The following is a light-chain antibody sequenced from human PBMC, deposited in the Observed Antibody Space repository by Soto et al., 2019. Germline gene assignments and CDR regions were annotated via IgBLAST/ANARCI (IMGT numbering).Light chain of an antibody. CDR2: GAS. V-gene: IGKV3-20*01. CDR1: QTGSSSY. Sequence: EIVLTQSPGTLSLSPGERATLSCRASQTGSSSYLAWYQQKPVQAPRLLIYGASIRATGIPARFSGSGSGTDFTRTISSLETEDFAVDYGQQYGSAPYTFGQGTKLEIK. CDR3: QQYGSAPYT. J-gene: IGKJ2*01.